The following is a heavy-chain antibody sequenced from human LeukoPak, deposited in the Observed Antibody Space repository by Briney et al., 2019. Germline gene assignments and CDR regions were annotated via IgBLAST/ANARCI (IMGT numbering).Heavy chain of an antibody. CDR1: GGSFSGYY. J-gene: IGHJ4*02. D-gene: IGHD5-12*01. CDR2: INHSGST. CDR3: ARGGGYSGYDLASY. Sequence: SETLSLTCAVYGGSFSGYYWSWIRQPPGKGLEWIGEINHSGSTNYNPSLKSRVTISVDTSKNQFSLKLSSVTAADTAVYYCARGGGYSGYDLASYWGQGTLVTVSS. V-gene: IGHV4-34*01.